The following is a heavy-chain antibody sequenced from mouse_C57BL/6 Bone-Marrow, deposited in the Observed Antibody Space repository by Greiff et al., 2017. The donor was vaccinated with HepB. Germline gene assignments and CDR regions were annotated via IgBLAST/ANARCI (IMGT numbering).Heavy chain of an antibody. CDR2: IWSGGST. D-gene: IGHD1-1*02. CDR1: GFSLTSYG. J-gene: IGHJ3*01. V-gene: IGHV2-2*01. Sequence: VKVVESGPGLVQPSQSLSITCTVSGFSLTSYGVHWVRQSPGKGLEWLGVIWSGGSTDYNAAFISRLSISKDNSQSKVFFKMNSLQADDTAIDYCARYMEGFDYWGQGTLVTVSA. CDR3: ARYMEGFDY.